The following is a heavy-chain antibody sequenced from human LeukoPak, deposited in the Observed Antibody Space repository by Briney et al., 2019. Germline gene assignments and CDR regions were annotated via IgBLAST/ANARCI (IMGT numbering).Heavy chain of an antibody. CDR1: GFTFSSYA. Sequence: GGSLRLSCAASGFTFSSYAMSWVRQAPGKGLEWVSAISGSGGSTYYADSVKGRFTISRDNSKNTLYLQMNSLRAEDTAVYYCAKDPTYYYDSSGSYGEYWGQGTLVTVSS. D-gene: IGHD3-22*01. J-gene: IGHJ4*02. CDR2: ISGSGGST. V-gene: IGHV3-23*01. CDR3: AKDPTYYYDSSGSYGEY.